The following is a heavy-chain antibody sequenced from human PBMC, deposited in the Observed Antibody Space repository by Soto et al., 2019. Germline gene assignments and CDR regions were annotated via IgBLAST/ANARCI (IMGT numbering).Heavy chain of an antibody. V-gene: IGHV3-7*03. CDR2: IKDDGSEI. CDR1: GFSFSTYW. D-gene: IGHD3-16*01. Sequence: EVQLVESGGGLVQPGGSLRLSCVASGFSFSTYWMSWVRQAPGKGLEWVANIKDDGSEIYYVDSVKGRFTISRDNAKTSLYLQMNSLRAQDTAVYYCAKGGHIDFCGQGTLVTVSS. CDR3: AKGGHIDF. J-gene: IGHJ4*02.